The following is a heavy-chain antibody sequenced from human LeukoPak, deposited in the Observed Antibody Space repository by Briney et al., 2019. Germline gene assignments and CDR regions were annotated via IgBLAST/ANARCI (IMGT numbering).Heavy chain of an antibody. Sequence: SETLSLTCTVSGGSISSYYWTWIRQPAGKGLEWIGRIHTSGNTNYSPALKSRVTISVDTSKNQFSLKLSSVTAADTAVYYCARLGDGDNLRYFDCWGQGTLVTVSS. CDR1: GGSISSYY. J-gene: IGHJ4*02. D-gene: IGHD5-24*01. V-gene: IGHV4-4*07. CDR2: IHTSGNT. CDR3: ARLGDGDNLRYFDC.